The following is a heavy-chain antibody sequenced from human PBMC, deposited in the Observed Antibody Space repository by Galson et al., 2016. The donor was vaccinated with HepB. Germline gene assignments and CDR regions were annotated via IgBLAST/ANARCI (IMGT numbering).Heavy chain of an antibody. J-gene: IGHJ3*02. CDR3: VGGYCSSTSCYEDAFGI. V-gene: IGHV1-46*03. CDR1: GYTFTSYY. Sequence: SVKVSCKASGYTFTSYYMHWVRQAPGQGLEWMGIINPSGSTSYAQRFQGSVTMTRDTSTSTVYMELSSLTSEDTAVYFCVGGYCSSTSCYEDAFGIWGQGTMVTVSS. CDR2: INPSGST. D-gene: IGHD2-2*01.